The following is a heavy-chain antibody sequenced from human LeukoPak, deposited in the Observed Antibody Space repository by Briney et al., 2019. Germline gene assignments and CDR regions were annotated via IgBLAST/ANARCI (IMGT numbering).Heavy chain of an antibody. CDR3: ARKMYYYDSSGYYSVPYFDY. D-gene: IGHD3-22*01. CDR1: GGSISSSNW. V-gene: IGHV4-4*02. CDR2: INHSGST. J-gene: IGHJ4*02. Sequence: PSETLSLTCAVSGGSISSSNWWSWVRQPPGKGLEWIGEINHSGSTNYNPSLKSRVTISVDTSKNQFSLKLSSVTAADTAVYYCARKMYYYDSSGYYSVPYFDYWGQGTLVTVSS.